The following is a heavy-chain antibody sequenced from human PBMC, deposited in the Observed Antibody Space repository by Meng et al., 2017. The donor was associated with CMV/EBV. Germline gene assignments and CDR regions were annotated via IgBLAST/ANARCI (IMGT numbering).Heavy chain of an antibody. V-gene: IGHV1-69*01. D-gene: IGHD2-21*01. Sequence: VSCKASGGTFSRYGSEWVRHASGLGVAGMEGSVRSLGTASSAQRFRGRVKITANESTSTAHMGQSRLGTEDTAVYYCASKCECYDYWGQGTLVTVSS. CDR2: SVRSLGTA. CDR1: GGTFSRYG. J-gene: IGHJ4*02. CDR3: ASKCECYDY.